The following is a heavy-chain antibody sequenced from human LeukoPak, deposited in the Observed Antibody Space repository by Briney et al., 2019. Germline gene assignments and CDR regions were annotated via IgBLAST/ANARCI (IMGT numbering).Heavy chain of an antibody. CDR2: IKQDGSEK. J-gene: IGHJ6*03. D-gene: IGHD2-2*03. CDR1: GFTFSDYW. V-gene: IGHV3-7*03. Sequence: SGGSLRLSCAASGFTFSDYWMSWVRQPPGKGLEWVATIKQDGSEKYYMDSVKGRFIISRDNAENSLDLQMNSLKTEDTAVYYCTSDGFMDVWGKGTTVTVSS. CDR3: TSDGFMDV.